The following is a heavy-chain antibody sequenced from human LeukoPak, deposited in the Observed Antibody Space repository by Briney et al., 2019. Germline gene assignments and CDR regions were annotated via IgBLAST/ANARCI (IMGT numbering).Heavy chain of an antibody. Sequence: ASVKVSCKASGYTFTSYGISWVRQAPGQGLERMGWISAYNGNTNYAQKLQGRVTITTDTSTSTAYMELRSLRSDDTAVYYCALDPRLRWYDFDYWGQGTLVTVSS. J-gene: IGHJ4*02. CDR1: GYTFTSYG. D-gene: IGHD4-23*01. CDR2: ISAYNGNT. V-gene: IGHV1-18*01. CDR3: ALDPRLRWYDFDY.